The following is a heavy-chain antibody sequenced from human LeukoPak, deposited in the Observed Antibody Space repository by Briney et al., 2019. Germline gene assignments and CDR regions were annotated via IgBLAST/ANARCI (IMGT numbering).Heavy chain of an antibody. CDR2: INQDGSDQ. V-gene: IGHV3-7*04. CDR1: GFTFSTKW. Sequence: PVGSLRLSCAASGFTFSTKWMSWVRQAPGKGLEWVATINQDGSDQYYVDSVKGRFTISRDNGKNSLDLQMNSLRAEDTAVYYCARDYTSGRGFWGQGTLVTVSS. D-gene: IGHD3-22*01. CDR3: ARDYTSGRGF. J-gene: IGHJ4*02.